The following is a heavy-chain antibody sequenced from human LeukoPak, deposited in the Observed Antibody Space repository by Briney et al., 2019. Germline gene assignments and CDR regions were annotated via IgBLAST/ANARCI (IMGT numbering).Heavy chain of an antibody. J-gene: IGHJ4*02. CDR3: ARDSGEILTGYFGY. V-gene: IGHV3-53*01. CDR1: GFTVSNNY. Sequence: GGSLRLSCAVSGFTVSNNYMSWVRQAPGKGLQWVSIIYSDYSTYYAASVKGRFTISRDNSQNTLYLQMNSLRAEDTAVYYCARDSGEILTGYFGYWGQGTLVTVSS. CDR2: IYSDYST. D-gene: IGHD3-9*01.